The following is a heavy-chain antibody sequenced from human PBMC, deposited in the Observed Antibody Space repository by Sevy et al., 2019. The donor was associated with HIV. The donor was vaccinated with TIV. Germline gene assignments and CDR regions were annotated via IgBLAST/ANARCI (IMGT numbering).Heavy chain of an antibody. V-gene: IGHV3-23*01. J-gene: IGHJ4*02. D-gene: IGHD3-22*01. CDR1: GFTFRTYA. Sequence: GGSLRLSCAASGFTFRTYAMTWVRQAPGKGLDWVSAISGSGASTYYADSVKGRFTISSDNSKNTLYLQMNSLRAEDTAVYYCAKEGGGYNYDSSGLLDNWGQGTLVTVSS. CDR3: AKEGGGYNYDSSGLLDN. CDR2: ISGSGAST.